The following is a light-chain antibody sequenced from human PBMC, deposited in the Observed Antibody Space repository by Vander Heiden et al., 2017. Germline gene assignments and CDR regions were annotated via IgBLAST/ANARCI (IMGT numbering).Light chain of an antibody. CDR1: QTIRHS. CDR3: QQSYTTPRT. CDR2: ASS. V-gene: IGKV1-39*01. J-gene: IGKJ2*01. Sequence: DIQMTQSPSSLSASLGDRVTVTCRASQTIRHSLNWYQQKPGTDPRLLLYASSTWQSGVPSRFSGGGSGTDFSLPISDLQPEDVSTYFCQQSYTTPRTFGQGTKVEI.